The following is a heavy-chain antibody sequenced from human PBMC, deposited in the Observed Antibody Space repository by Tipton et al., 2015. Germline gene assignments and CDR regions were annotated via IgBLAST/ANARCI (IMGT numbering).Heavy chain of an antibody. Sequence: SLRLSCAASGFTYSDYSMNWVRQAPGKGLEWVAAISTSGRRLFYAGSVKGRFTVSRDNAKNSLYLQMDSLRDEDTAFYYCARDGPPGDYGDYVGYWGQGTLVTVSS. V-gene: IGHV3-21*01. CDR1: GFTYSDYS. D-gene: IGHD4-17*01. CDR2: ISTSGRRL. CDR3: ARDGPPGDYGDYVGY. J-gene: IGHJ4*02.